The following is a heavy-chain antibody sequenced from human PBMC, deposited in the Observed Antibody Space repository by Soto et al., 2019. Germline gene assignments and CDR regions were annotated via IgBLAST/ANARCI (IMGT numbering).Heavy chain of an antibody. CDR1: GVSISSYY. CDR3: GRGGRRMVRGVIIWFDP. J-gene: IGHJ5*02. Sequence: SETLSLTCTVSGVSISSYYWSWIRQPPGKGLEWIGYIYYSGSTNYNPSLKSRVTISVDTSKNQFSLKLSSVTAADTAVYYCGRGGRRMVRGVIIWFDPWGQGTLVTVSS. D-gene: IGHD3-10*01. CDR2: IYYSGST. V-gene: IGHV4-59*01.